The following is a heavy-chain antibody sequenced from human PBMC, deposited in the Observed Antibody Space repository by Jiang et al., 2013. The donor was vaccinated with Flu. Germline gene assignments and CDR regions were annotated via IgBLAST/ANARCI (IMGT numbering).Heavy chain of an antibody. D-gene: IGHD3-16*01. CDR3: SVWAWGFAGATPFDY. CDR2: MSHDGSNK. V-gene: IGHV3-30*02. CDR1: GFTVSGSG. Sequence: VQLLESGGGVVQPGGSLRLSCAASGFTVSGSGIGIHWVRQAPGKGPEWVAFMSHDGSNKYYVDSVKGRFTISRDNSKSTLFLQMNSLRPEDTAIYYCSVWAWGFAGATPFDYWGQGTLVTVSS. J-gene: IGHJ4*02.